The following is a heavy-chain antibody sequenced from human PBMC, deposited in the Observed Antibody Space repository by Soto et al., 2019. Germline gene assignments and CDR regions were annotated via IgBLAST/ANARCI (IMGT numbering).Heavy chain of an antibody. CDR2: IGTAGDT. CDR3: ARANAFNWFDP. V-gene: IGHV3-13*04. CDR1: GFTFSSYD. Sequence: EVQLVESGGGLVQPGGSLRLSCAASGFTFSSYDMHWVRQATGKGLEWVSAIGTAGDTYYPGSVKGRFTISRENAKNSLYLQMNSRRAGDTAVYYCARANAFNWFDPWGQGTLVTVSS. J-gene: IGHJ5*02.